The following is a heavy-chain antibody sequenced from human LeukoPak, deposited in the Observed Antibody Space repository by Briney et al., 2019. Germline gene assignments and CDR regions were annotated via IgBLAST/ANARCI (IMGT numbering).Heavy chain of an antibody. CDR3: ARLSTVTTSFDY. V-gene: IGHV4-59*10. Sequence: SETLSLTCAVYGGSFSGYYWSWIRQPAGKGLEWIGRIYTSGSTNYNPSLKSRVTMSVDTSKNQFSLKLSSVTAADTAVYYCARLSTVTTSFDYWGQGTLVTVSS. CDR1: GGSFSGYY. D-gene: IGHD4-17*01. J-gene: IGHJ4*02. CDR2: IYTSGST.